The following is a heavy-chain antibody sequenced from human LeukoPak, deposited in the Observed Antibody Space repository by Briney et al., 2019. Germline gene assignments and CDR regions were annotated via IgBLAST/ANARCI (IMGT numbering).Heavy chain of an antibody. J-gene: IGHJ4*02. Sequence: GGSLRLSCAASGFTFSSYAMSWVRQAPGKGLEWVSAISGSGTNTYYADSVKGRFTISRDNAKNSLYLQMNSLRAEDTAVYYCARDSRGPGRGAASRDYWGQGTLVTVSS. CDR1: GFTFSSYA. D-gene: IGHD2-2*01. CDR2: ISGSGTNT. CDR3: ARDSRGPGRGAASRDY. V-gene: IGHV3-21*01.